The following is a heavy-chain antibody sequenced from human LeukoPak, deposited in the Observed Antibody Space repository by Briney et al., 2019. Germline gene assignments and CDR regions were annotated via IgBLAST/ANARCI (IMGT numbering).Heavy chain of an antibody. Sequence: GALRLSCAASGFTFSSYGMHWVRQAPGKGLEWVAFIRYDGSNKYCADSVKGRFTISRDNAKNSLYLQMNSLRAEDTAVYYCARVGGIAARPSPHAFDIWGQGTMVTVSS. J-gene: IGHJ3*02. CDR1: GFTFSSYG. CDR3: ARVGGIAARPSPHAFDI. D-gene: IGHD6-6*01. CDR2: IRYDGSNK. V-gene: IGHV3-30*02.